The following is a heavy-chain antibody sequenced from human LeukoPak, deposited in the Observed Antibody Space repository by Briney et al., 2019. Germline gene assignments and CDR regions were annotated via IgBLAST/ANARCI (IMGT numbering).Heavy chain of an antibody. D-gene: IGHD6-19*01. CDR3: TPPGAGTGQPYY. CDR2: IRSKANSYAT. CDR1: GFTFSGSA. V-gene: IGHV3-73*01. Sequence: PGGSLRLSCAASGFTFSGSAMHWVRQASGKGLEWVGRIRSKANSYATAYAASVKGRFTISRDDSKNTAYLQMNSLKTEDTAVYYCTPPGAGTGQPYYWGQGTLVTVSS. J-gene: IGHJ4*02.